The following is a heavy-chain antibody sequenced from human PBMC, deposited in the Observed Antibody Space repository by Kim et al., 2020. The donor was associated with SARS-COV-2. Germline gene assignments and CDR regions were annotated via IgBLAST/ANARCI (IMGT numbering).Heavy chain of an antibody. D-gene: IGHD3-22*01. CDR1: GGTFSSYA. CDR2: IIPIFGTA. Sequence: SVKVSCKASGGTFSSYAISWVRQAPGQGLEWMGGIIPIFGTANYAQKFQGRVTITADESTSTAYMELSSLRSEDTAVYYCARCKIWSSGYHDAFDIWGQGTMVTVSS. J-gene: IGHJ3*02. V-gene: IGHV1-69*13. CDR3: ARCKIWSSGYHDAFDI.